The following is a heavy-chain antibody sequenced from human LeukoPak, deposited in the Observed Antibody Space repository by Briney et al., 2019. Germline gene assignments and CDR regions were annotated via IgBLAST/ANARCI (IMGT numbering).Heavy chain of an antibody. CDR3: ASARIMITFGGVRSYYFDY. V-gene: IGHV3-7*01. Sequence: GGSLRLSCAASGFTFSSYWMSWVRQAPGKGLEGVANIEEDGSEKYYVDPVKGRFTISRDNAKHSLYLKMNSLRAEDTAVYYCASARIMITFGGVRSYYFDYWGQGTLVTVSS. CDR2: IEEDGSEK. J-gene: IGHJ4*02. CDR1: GFTFSSYW. D-gene: IGHD3-16*01.